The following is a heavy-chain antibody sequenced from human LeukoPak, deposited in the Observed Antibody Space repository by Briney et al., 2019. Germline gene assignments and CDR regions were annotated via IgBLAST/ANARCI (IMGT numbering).Heavy chain of an antibody. V-gene: IGHV3-23*01. D-gene: IGHD3-10*01. CDR3: AKVAGNYYNFDY. J-gene: IGHJ4*02. CDR2: ISGNGDST. Sequence: GGSLRLSGAASGFSFRTYAMSWVRQAPGKGLEWVSDISGNGDSTYYADSVRGRFTISRDNSKNTLFLQMDSLRAEDTAVYYCAKVAGNYYNFDYWGQGTLVTVSS. CDR1: GFSFRTYA.